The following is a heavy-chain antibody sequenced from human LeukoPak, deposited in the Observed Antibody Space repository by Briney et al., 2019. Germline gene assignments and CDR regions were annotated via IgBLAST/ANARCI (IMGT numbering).Heavy chain of an antibody. D-gene: IGHD3-22*01. CDR2: IYYSGSN. CDR1: GGSISSYY. CDR3: ARGTYYYDSSGYYYSYYYYYMDV. V-gene: IGHV4-59*01. J-gene: IGHJ6*03. Sequence: SETLSLTCTVSGGSISSYYWSWIRQPPGKGLEWIGYIYYSGSNNYNPSLKSRVTISVDTSKNQCSLKLSSVTAADTAVYYCARGTYYYDSSGYYYSYYYYYMDVWGKGTTVTVSS.